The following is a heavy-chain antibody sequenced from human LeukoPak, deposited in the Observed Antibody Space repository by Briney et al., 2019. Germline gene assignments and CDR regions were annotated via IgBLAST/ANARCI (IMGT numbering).Heavy chain of an antibody. CDR1: EFTFSSYA. CDR3: AKSPLYCSSTSRYMPFDY. D-gene: IGHD2-2*02. J-gene: IGHJ4*02. V-gene: IGHV3-23*01. Sequence: PGGSLRLSCAASEFTFSSYAMSWVRQAPGKGLEWVSAISGSGGSTYYADSVKGRFTISRDNSKNTLYLQMNSLRAEDTAVYYCAKSPLYCSSTSRYMPFDYWGQGTLVTVSS. CDR2: ISGSGGST.